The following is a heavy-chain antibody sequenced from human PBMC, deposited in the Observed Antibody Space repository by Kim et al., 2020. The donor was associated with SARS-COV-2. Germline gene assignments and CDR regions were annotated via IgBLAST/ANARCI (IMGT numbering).Heavy chain of an antibody. CDR1: GFTFSSYG. Sequence: GGSLRLSCAASGFTFSSYGMHWVRQAPGKGLEWVAVIWYDGSNKYYADSVKGRFTISRDNSKNTLYLQMNSLRAEDTAVYYCAKDERWGRFDYWGQGTLVTVSS. D-gene: IGHD3-16*01. V-gene: IGHV3-33*06. CDR2: IWYDGSNK. J-gene: IGHJ4*02. CDR3: AKDERWGRFDY.